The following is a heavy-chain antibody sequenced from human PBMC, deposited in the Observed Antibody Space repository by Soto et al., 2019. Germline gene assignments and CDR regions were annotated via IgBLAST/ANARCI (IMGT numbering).Heavy chain of an antibody. CDR2: INPNSGGT. CDR1: GYTFTGYY. J-gene: IGHJ4*02. Sequence: ASVKVSCKASGYTFTGYYMHWVRQAPGQGLEWMGWINPNSGGTNYAQKFQGWVTMTRDTSISTAYMELSSVTAADTAVYYCAREPSIWGQGTLVTVSS. CDR3: AREPSI. V-gene: IGHV1-2*04.